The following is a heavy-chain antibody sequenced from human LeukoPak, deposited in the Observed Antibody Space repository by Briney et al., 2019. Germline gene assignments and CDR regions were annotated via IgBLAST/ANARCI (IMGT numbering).Heavy chain of an antibody. Sequence: GGSLRLSCAASGLTFTNYWMSWVRQAPGKGLELVANIKQDRSEKYYVDSVKGRFTISRDNAKNSLYLQMDSLRAEDTAVYYCARSGHDSSPDYWGQGTLVTVSS. CDR2: IKQDRSEK. J-gene: IGHJ4*02. CDR1: GLTFTNYW. D-gene: IGHD3-22*01. V-gene: IGHV3-7*01. CDR3: ARSGHDSSPDY.